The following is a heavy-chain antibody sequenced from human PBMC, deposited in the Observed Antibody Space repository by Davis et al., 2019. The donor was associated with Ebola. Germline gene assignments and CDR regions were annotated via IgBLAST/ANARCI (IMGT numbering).Heavy chain of an antibody. J-gene: IGHJ6*02. V-gene: IGHV4-59*01. CDR2: IHYLGNT. CDR3: ARGNYGDYIVLYYYNMDV. D-gene: IGHD4-17*01. CDR1: GGSTNNYF. Sequence: MPSETLSLTCTVSGGSTNNYFWSWIRQLPGKGLEWIGNIHYLGNTNYNPSLKSRVTMSVDTSKNQFSLKLSSVTAADTAVYYCARGNYGDYIVLYYYNMDVWGQGTTVTVSS.